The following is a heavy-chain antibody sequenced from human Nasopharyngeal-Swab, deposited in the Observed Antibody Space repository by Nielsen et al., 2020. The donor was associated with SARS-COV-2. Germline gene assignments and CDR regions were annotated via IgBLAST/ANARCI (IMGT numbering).Heavy chain of an antibody. V-gene: IGHV4-59*12. CDR1: GGSISSYS. Sequence: SETLSLTCAVSGGSISSYSWSWIRLPPGKGLEWIGYIYYSGSTNYSPSLKSRVTISMDTSKNQFSLKLSSVTASDTAVYYCARDFPGEKKDDSWGQGTLVTVSS. CDR3: ARDFPGEKKDDS. J-gene: IGHJ4*02. CDR2: IYYSGST. D-gene: IGHD7-27*01.